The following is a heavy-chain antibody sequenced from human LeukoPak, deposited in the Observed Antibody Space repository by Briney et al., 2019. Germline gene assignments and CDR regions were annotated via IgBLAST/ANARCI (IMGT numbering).Heavy chain of an antibody. CDR1: GYGFTSYD. Sequence: ASVKVSCKASGYGFTSYDINWVRQAPGQGLEWMGWMNPNRGQTGYAQKFQGRVTMTRDTSTNTAYLELSSLRSEDTAVYYCARGRIVGGLDPSGQGTLVTVSS. CDR3: ARGRIVGGLDP. CDR2: MNPNRGQT. D-gene: IGHD1-26*01. V-gene: IGHV1-8*02. J-gene: IGHJ5*02.